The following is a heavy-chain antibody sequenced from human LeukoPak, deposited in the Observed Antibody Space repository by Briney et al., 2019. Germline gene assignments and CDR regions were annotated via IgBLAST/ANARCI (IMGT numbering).Heavy chain of an antibody. J-gene: IGHJ3*02. Sequence: SETLSLTCTVSGGSISSYYWSWIRQPPGKGLEWIGYIYYSGSTNYNPSLKSRVTISVDTSKNQFSLKLSSVTAADTAVYYCARERADYDILTGPDAFDIWGQGTMVTVSS. CDR3: ARERADYDILTGPDAFDI. D-gene: IGHD3-9*01. CDR2: IYYSGST. V-gene: IGHV4-59*01. CDR1: GGSISSYY.